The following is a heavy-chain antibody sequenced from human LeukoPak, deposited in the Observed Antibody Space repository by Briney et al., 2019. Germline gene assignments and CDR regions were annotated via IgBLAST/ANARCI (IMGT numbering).Heavy chain of an antibody. CDR2: IYNGGNT. Sequence: PGGSLRLSCAASGFSVSSNYINWVRQAPGKGLEWVSVIYNGGNTNYAGSVKGRFTISRDRSKNTLYLQMNSLRVEDTAVYYCARGQAYSGSFSFHFDFWGQGTLVTVSS. D-gene: IGHD1-26*01. CDR3: ARGQAYSGSFSFHFDF. J-gene: IGHJ4*02. CDR1: GFSVSSNY. V-gene: IGHV3-66*01.